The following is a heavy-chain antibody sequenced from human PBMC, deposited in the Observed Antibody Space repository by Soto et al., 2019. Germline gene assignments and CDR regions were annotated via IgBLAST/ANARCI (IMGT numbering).Heavy chain of an antibody. J-gene: IGHJ4*02. CDR1: GGSITSSYY. V-gene: IGHV4-39*01. CDR3: ATIPATTILTDY. D-gene: IGHD2-2*02. Sequence: SETLSLTCTVSGGSITSSYYWGWIRQPPGKGLEWIGSIYYSGGTYYNPSLKSRVTISVDTSKNQFSLKLSSVTAADTAVYYCATIPATTILTDYWGQGTLVTVSS. CDR2: IYYSGGT.